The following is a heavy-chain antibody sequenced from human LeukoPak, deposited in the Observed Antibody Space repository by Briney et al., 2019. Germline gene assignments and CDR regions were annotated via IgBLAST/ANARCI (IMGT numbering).Heavy chain of an antibody. V-gene: IGHV3-30*07. Sequence: GGSLRLSCAASGFTFSSYWMSWVRQAPGKGLEWVAFIQYDGSNKFYADSVKGRFTISRDSAKKSLFLQMNSLRVEDTAMYYCARGRVFSSTWPSAYWGQGTLVTVSS. D-gene: IGHD6-13*01. CDR2: IQYDGSNK. J-gene: IGHJ4*02. CDR3: ARGRVFSSTWPSAY. CDR1: GFTFSSYW.